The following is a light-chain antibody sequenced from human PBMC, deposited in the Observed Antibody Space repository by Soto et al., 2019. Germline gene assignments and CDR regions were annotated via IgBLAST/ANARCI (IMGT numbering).Light chain of an antibody. CDR1: QSISSY. J-gene: IGKJ4*01. V-gene: IGKV1-39*01. Sequence: DIRMTQSPSSLSASVVDRVTITCRASQSISSYLNWYQQKPGKAPKLLIYAASSLQSGVPSRFSGSGSGTDFTLTISSLQPEDFATYYCQQSSSTPLTFGGGNKVEIK. CDR2: AAS. CDR3: QQSSSTPLT.